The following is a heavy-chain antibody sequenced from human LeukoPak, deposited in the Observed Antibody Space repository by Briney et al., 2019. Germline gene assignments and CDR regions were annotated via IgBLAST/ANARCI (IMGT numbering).Heavy chain of an antibody. CDR1: GFTFSSYA. CDR2: ISYDGSNK. J-gene: IGHJ4*02. D-gene: IGHD3-22*01. V-gene: IGHV3-30*04. CDR3: AREDYDSPCFDY. Sequence: GGSLRLSCAASGFTFSSYAMHWVRQAPGKGLEWVAVISYDGSNKYYADSVKGRFTISRDSSKNTLYLQMNSLRAEDTAVYYCAREDYDSPCFDYWGQGTLVTVSS.